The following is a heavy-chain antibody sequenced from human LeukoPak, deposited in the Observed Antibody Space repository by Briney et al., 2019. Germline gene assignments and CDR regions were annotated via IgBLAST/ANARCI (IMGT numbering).Heavy chain of an antibody. V-gene: IGHV3-23*01. D-gene: IGHD6-13*01. CDR1: GFTFTSFG. J-gene: IGHJ4*02. Sequence: GGSLRLSCAASGFTFTSFGMSWVRQAPGKGLEWVSTISGSGGSTYYADSVKGRFTISRDNSKNSLYLQMNSLRAEDTAVYYCARSPGIAAAIDYWGQGTLVTVSS. CDR2: ISGSGGST. CDR3: ARSPGIAAAIDY.